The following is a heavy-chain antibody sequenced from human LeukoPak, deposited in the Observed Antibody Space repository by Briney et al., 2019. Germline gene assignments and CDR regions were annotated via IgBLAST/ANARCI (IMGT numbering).Heavy chain of an antibody. CDR3: ARDVVVPAAPMYYYYGMDV. CDR2: IYHSGST. Sequence: SETLSLTCTVSGYSISSGYYWGWIRQPPGKGLEWIGSIYHSGSTYYNPSLKSRVTISVDTSKNQFSLKLSSVTAADTAVYYCARDVVVPAAPMYYYYGMDVWGQGTTVTVSS. J-gene: IGHJ6*02. V-gene: IGHV4-38-2*02. D-gene: IGHD2-2*01. CDR1: GYSISSGYY.